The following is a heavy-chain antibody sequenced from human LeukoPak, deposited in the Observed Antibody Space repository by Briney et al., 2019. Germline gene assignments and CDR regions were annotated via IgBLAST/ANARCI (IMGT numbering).Heavy chain of an antibody. CDR3: ARGGYGSGRRLGMDV. CDR1: GYTFVNYY. J-gene: IGHJ6*02. D-gene: IGHD3-10*01. V-gene: IGHV1-46*01. CDR2: INPSGGST. Sequence: ASVKVSCKASGYTFVNYYMHWVRQAPGQGLEWMGIINPSGGSTTYAQKIQGRVTLTTDTSTSTVYMELSSLRSDDTSVYYCARGGYGSGRRLGMDVWGQGTTVTVSS.